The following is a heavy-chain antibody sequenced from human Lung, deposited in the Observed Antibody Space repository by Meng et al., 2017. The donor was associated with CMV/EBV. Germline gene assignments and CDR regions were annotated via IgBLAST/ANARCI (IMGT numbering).Heavy chain of an antibody. D-gene: IGHD2-21*01. CDR1: GRSLTELS. CDR3: ATGGAAITEAFDI. Sequence: SVXVSXXVPGRSLTELSMHWVRQAPGKGPEWMGGVDSEDGETLYAQKLQGRVTMTEDTSADTAYLQLSSLRSDDTAMYYCATGGAAITEAFDIWGPGAMVTVSS. CDR2: VDSEDGET. J-gene: IGHJ3*02. V-gene: IGHV1-24*01.